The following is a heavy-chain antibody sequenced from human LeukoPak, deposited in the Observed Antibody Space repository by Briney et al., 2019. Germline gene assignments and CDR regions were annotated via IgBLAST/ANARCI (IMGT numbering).Heavy chain of an antibody. V-gene: IGHV3-33*01. Sequence: PGGSLRLSCATSGFRFSSYGMHWVRQAPGKGLEWVAVIWSDGNNKHYADSVKGRFTISRDNSNNTLYLQVYSLRAEDTALYYCARERSLNTASLGYWGHGTLVTVSS. CDR2: IWSDGNNK. J-gene: IGHJ4*01. CDR3: ARERSLNTASLGY. CDR1: GFRFSSYG. D-gene: IGHD5-18*01.